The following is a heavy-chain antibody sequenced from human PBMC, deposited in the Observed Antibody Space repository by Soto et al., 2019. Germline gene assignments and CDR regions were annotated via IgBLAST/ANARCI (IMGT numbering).Heavy chain of an antibody. D-gene: IGHD6-13*01. Sequence: ASVKVSCKASGYTFTSYDINWVRQATGQGLEWMGWMNPNSGNTGYAQKFQGRVTMTRNTSISTAYMELSSLRSEDTAVYYCACSRTAAPHPRPAFDIWGQGTMVSVSS. V-gene: IGHV1-8*01. CDR1: GYTFTSYD. CDR2: MNPNSGNT. CDR3: ACSRTAAPHPRPAFDI. J-gene: IGHJ3*02.